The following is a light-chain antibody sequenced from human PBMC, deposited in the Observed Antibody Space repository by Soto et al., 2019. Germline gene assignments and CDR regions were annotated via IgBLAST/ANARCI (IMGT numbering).Light chain of an antibody. V-gene: IGKV3D-15*01. CDR3: QQYNNWPAIT. J-gene: IGKJ5*01. CDR2: GAS. Sequence: EIVMTQSPATLSVSPGERATLSCRASQSVSSNLAWYQQKPGQAPRLLIYGASTRATGIPARFSGSGSGTESTLTISSLQSEDFAVYHCQQYNNWPAITFGQGTRLEIK. CDR1: QSVSSN.